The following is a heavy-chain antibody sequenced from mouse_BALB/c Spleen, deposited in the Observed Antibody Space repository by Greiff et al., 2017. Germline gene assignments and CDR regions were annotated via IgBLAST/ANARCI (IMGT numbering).Heavy chain of an antibody. CDR1: GFSLTSYG. D-gene: IGHD2-2*01. J-gene: IGHJ3*01. CDR3: AREYGYGAWFAY. V-gene: IGHV2-9*02. CDR2: IWAGGST. Sequence: VQRVESGPGLVAPSQSLSITCTVSGFSLTSYGVHWVRQPPGKGLEWLGVIWAGGSTNYNSALMSRLSISKDNSKSQVFLKMNSLQTDDTAMYYCAREYGYGAWFAYWGQGTLVTVSA.